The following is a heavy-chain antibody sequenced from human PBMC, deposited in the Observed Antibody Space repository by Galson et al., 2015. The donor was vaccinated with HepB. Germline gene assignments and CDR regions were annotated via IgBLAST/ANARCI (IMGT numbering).Heavy chain of an antibody. CDR1: GYIFTSYW. J-gene: IGHJ3*02. D-gene: IGHD4-23*01. Sequence: QSGAEVKKPGESLKISCKGSGYIFTSYWIGWVRQMPGKGLEWMGIIFPGDSDSRYSPSFQGQVTISVDKSITTAYLQWSSLKASDTAMYYCASHLTTVENDAFDIWGQGTMVTVSS. CDR3: ASHLTTVENDAFDI. CDR2: IFPGDSDS. V-gene: IGHV5-51*01.